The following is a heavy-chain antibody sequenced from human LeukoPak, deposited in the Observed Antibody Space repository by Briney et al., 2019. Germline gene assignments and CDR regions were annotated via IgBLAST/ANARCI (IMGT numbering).Heavy chain of an antibody. CDR2: IKKDGSEK. J-gene: IGHJ3*02. CDR3: ARDYLCAFDI. Sequence: GGSLRLSCVASGFTSSAFWMSWVRRPPGKGLEWVANIKKDGSEKEYVDSVKGRFTISRDNAKNTLYLQMNSLRAEDTAVYYCARDYLCAFDIWGQGTMVTVSS. V-gene: IGHV3-7*01. CDR1: GFTSSAFW. D-gene: IGHD5-12*01.